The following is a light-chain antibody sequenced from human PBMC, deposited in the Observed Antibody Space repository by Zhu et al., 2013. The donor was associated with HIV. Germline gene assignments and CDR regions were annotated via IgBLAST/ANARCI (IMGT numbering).Light chain of an antibody. Sequence: QSVLTQPPSASGAPGQRVTISCSGSSSNIGNNPVNWYQQVPGTAPKLLIYSNSQRPSGVPDRFSGSKSGNTASLTVSGLQAEDEADYYCCSYVFGGGTKLTVL. CDR3: CSYV. J-gene: IGLJ2*01. CDR2: SNS. CDR1: SSNIGNNP. V-gene: IGLV1-44*01.